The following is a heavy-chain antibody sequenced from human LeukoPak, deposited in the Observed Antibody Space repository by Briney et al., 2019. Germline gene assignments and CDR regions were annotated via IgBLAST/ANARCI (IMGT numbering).Heavy chain of an antibody. V-gene: IGHV1-46*01. CDR2: IKPSGGNT. D-gene: IGHD5-24*01. CDR1: GYTFTNYH. J-gene: IGHJ3*02. CDR3: ARVRDGYNDAYDI. Sequence: ASVKVSCKASGYTFTNYHIHWVRQAPGQRLEWMGIIKPSGGNTNYAQKFQGRVTMTRDTSTSTVYMELSSLKSEDTAVYYCARVRDGYNDAYDIWGQGTVVTVSS.